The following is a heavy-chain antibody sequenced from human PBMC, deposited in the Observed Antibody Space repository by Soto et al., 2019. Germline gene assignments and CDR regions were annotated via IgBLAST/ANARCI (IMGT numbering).Heavy chain of an antibody. CDR3: AKERIPAASINYYYGMDV. J-gene: IGHJ6*02. D-gene: IGHD2-2*01. CDR2: IDSDASR. Sequence: GGSLRLSCAASGFSFSSYASAWVRQAPGKGLEWVSAIDSDASRYYADSLKGRFTSSRDKSKGTLYLQISSLRAEDTAVYYCAKERIPAASINYYYGMDVWGQGTTVTVSS. V-gene: IGHV3-23*01. CDR1: GFSFSSYA.